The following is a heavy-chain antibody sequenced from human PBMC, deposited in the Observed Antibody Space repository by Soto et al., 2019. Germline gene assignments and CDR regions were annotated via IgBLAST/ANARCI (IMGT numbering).Heavy chain of an antibody. J-gene: IGHJ5*02. D-gene: IGHD5-12*01. CDR1: GGTFSSYT. CDR2: IIPILGIA. CDR3: ARSPTDIVATYNWFDP. Sequence: SVKVSCKASGGTFSSYTISWVRQAPGQGLEWMGRIIPILGIANYAQKFQGRVTITADKSTSTAYMELSSLRSEDTAVYYCARSPTDIVATYNWFDPWGQGTLVTVSS. V-gene: IGHV1-69*02.